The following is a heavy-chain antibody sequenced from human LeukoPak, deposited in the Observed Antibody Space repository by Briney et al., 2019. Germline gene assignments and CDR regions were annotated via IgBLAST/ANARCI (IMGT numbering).Heavy chain of an antibody. CDR1: GSTFSSYA. CDR3: ARDLMVRGVINIFDY. CDR2: ISYDGSNK. D-gene: IGHD3-10*01. Sequence: GGSLRLSCAASGSTFSSYAMHWVRQAPGKGLEWVAVISYDGSNKYYADSVKGRFTISRDNSKNTLYLQMNSLRAEDTAVYYCARDLMVRGVINIFDYWGQGTLVTVSS. J-gene: IGHJ4*02. V-gene: IGHV3-30*04.